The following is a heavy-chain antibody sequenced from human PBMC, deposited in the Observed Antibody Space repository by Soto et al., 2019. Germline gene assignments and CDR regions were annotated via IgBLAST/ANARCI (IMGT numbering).Heavy chain of an antibody. CDR1: GDSVSSATAT. CDR3: ARGAYDASELAWYFDL. J-gene: IGHJ2*01. D-gene: IGHD3-22*01. V-gene: IGHV6-1*01. Sequence: PSQTLSLTCAISGDSVSSATATSSWIRQSPSRGLEWLGRTFYRSKWYNDYAVSVRSRISINPDTSKNQFSLQLNSVTPEDTAVYYCARGAYDASELAWYFDLWGRGTLVTVSS. CDR2: TFYRSKWYN.